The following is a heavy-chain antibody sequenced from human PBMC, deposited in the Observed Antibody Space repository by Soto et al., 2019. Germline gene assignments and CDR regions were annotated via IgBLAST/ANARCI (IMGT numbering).Heavy chain of an antibody. CDR1: GCTFIDYF. CDR3: VRSGYPGSYHHPAF. CDR2: INPHSGDT. J-gene: IGHJ4*02. V-gene: IGHV1-2*02. D-gene: IGHD1-26*01. Sequence: ASVNVSCKASGCTFIDYFIHWVRQAPGQGLEGMGCINPHSGDTNSPPKFQAGPTITMDTSNHKAYMELKRLYANDTAVCHCVRSGYPGSYHHPAFWGQGTLVTVSS.